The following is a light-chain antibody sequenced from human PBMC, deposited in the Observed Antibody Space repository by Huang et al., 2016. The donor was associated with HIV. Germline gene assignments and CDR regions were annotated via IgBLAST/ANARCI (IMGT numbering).Light chain of an antibody. Sequence: EIVMTQSPVTLSLSPGERATLSCRASQSVSRNLAWYQQRPGRAPRLLIYGVSARATGIPARFSGSGSGADFTLTISSLQSEDSAVYYCQHYNNWPPTWTFGQGTKVEI. CDR2: GVS. CDR3: QHYNNWPPTWT. J-gene: IGKJ1*01. CDR1: QSVSRN. V-gene: IGKV3-15*01.